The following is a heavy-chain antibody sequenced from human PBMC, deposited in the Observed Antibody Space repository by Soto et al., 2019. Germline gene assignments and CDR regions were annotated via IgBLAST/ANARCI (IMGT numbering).Heavy chain of an antibody. V-gene: IGHV3-23*01. D-gene: IGHD6-19*01. J-gene: IGHJ6*03. CDR3: AKCPGGSDLTGGYYYYMDV. Sequence: EVQLLESGGGLVQPGGSLRLSCAASGFTFSSYAMSWVRQAPGKGLEWVSAISDSGGSTYYADSVKGRFTISRDKSKNTLYLQMNSRRAEDTAAYYCAKCPGGSDLTGGYYYYMDVWGKGTTVTVSS. CDR1: GFTFSSYA. CDR2: ISDSGGST.